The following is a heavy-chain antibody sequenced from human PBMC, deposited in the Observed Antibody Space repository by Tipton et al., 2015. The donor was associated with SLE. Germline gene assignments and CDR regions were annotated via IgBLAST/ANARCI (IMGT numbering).Heavy chain of an antibody. Sequence: GSLRLSCAASGFTFSSNPMSWVRQAPGKGLEWVSSISDSGGNTYYADSVKGRFTISRDNSKNTVYVQMNSLRADDTAVYYCAKDHLWFGGSVAFDMWGQGTRVTVSS. CDR2: ISDSGGNT. D-gene: IGHD3-10*01. CDR3: AKDHLWFGGSVAFDM. J-gene: IGHJ3*02. CDR1: GFTFSSNP. V-gene: IGHV3-23*01.